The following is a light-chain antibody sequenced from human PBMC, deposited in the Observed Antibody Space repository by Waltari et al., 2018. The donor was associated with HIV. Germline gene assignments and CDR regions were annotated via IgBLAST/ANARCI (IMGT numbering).Light chain of an antibody. CDR1: QNISDC. Sequence: IQMTQSPPTLSASVGDRVNITCRANQNISDCLAWYQQRPGRAPKLLIFKASNLKNGVPSRFSGSGSGAEFTLTISSLQPDDFATYYCQQYNNYLYTFGQGTKLEI. J-gene: IGKJ2*01. CDR3: QQYNNYLYT. V-gene: IGKV1-5*03. CDR2: KAS.